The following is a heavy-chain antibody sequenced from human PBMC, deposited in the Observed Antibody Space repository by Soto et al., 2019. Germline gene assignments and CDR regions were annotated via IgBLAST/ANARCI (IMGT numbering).Heavy chain of an antibody. V-gene: IGHV3-33*01. D-gene: IGHD6-13*01. J-gene: IGHJ4*02. CDR1: GFTFSSYG. Sequence: QVQLVESGGGVVQPGRSLRLSCAASGFTFSSYGMHWVRQAPGKGLEWVAVIWYDGSNKYYADSVKGRFTISRDNSKNTLYLQMNSLRAEDTAVYYCARETAAAAYFDYWGQGTLVTVSS. CDR2: IWYDGSNK. CDR3: ARETAAAAYFDY.